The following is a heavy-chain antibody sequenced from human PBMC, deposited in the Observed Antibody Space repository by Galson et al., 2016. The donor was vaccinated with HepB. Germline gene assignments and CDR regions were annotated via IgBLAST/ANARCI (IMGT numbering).Heavy chain of an antibody. CDR2: ISVYNGNT. Sequence: SVKVSCKASGYTFTTFGLSWVRQAPGQRLEWMGWISVYNGNTNYAQKFQDRVTMSTDTSTRTAYMELRSLTSDDTAIYYCARVTMLLMVGATEIDFWGQGTLVTVSS. D-gene: IGHD1-26*01. CDR1: GYTFTTFG. J-gene: IGHJ4*02. CDR3: ARVTMLLMVGATEIDF. V-gene: IGHV1-18*01.